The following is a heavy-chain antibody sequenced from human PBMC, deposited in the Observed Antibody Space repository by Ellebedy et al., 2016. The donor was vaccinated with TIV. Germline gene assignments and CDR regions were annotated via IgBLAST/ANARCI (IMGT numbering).Heavy chain of an antibody. J-gene: IGHJ4*02. CDR2: IIPILGKA. CDR1: GGTFSSYG. V-gene: IGHV1-69*10. Sequence: AASVKVSCKASGGTFSSYGISWVRQAPGQGLEWMGGIIPILGKANYAQKFQGRVTITADESTYTAYMELSSLRSEDTAVYYCARVRNYYGGNPSYYFDYWGQGTLVTVSS. D-gene: IGHD4-23*01. CDR3: ARVRNYYGGNPSYYFDY.